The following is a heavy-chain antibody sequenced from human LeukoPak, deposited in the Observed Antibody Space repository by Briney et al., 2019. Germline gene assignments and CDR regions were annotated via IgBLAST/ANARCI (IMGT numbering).Heavy chain of an antibody. V-gene: IGHV3-23*01. CDR3: AKSDVLLWSGELYY. J-gene: IGHJ4*02. D-gene: IGHD3-10*01. Sequence: GGSLGLSCAASGFTFSSYAMSWVRQAPGKGLEWVSAISGSGGSTYYADSVKGRFTISRDNSKNTLYLQMNSLRAEDTAVYYCAKSDVLLWSGELYYSGQPTLVPVSS. CDR2: ISGSGGST. CDR1: GFTFSSYA.